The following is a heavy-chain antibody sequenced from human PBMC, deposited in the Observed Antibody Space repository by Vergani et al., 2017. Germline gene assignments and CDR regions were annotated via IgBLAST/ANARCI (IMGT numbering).Heavy chain of an antibody. J-gene: IGHJ4*02. D-gene: IGHD5-18*01. CDR1: GYNFTNYG. V-gene: IGHV1-18*01. CDR3: ARKPIQRGYSYRFFDY. Sequence: QVQLVQSGAEVKKPGASVKVSCKASGYNFTNYGITWVRQAPGQGLDWMGWISGFNGNKNSAQKFQGRVTMTTDTSTSTAYMEQRSLRSDDTAIYYCARKPIQRGYSYRFFDYWGQGTLVTVSS. CDR2: ISGFNGNK.